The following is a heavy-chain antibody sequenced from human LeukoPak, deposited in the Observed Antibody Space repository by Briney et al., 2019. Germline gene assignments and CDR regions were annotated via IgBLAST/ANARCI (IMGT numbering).Heavy chain of an antibody. J-gene: IGHJ4*02. V-gene: IGHV3-7*01. CDR2: IKQDGSEK. D-gene: IGHD3-16*01. CDR1: GFTFNTYW. Sequence: PGGSLRLSCAASGFTFNTYWMNWVRQAPGKGLEWVANIKQDGSEKYYVDSVRGRFTISRDNAKNSLYLQMNNLRAEDTAVYYCARGFNRRWDYWGQGTLVTVSS. CDR3: ARGFNRRWDY.